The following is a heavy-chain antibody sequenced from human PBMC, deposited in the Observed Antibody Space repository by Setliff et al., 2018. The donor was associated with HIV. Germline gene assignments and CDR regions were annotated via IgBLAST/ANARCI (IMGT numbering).Heavy chain of an antibody. D-gene: IGHD4-17*01. Sequence: GASVKVSCKASGYTFTTYGMTWVRQAPGQGLEWMGRIIPILGIANYAQKFQGRVTITADKSTSTAYMELSSLRAEDTAVYYCPIDSVDYEGWFDPWGQGTLVTVSS. V-gene: IGHV1-69*04. CDR2: IIPILGIA. CDR3: PIDSVDYEGWFDP. CDR1: GYTFTTYG. J-gene: IGHJ5*02.